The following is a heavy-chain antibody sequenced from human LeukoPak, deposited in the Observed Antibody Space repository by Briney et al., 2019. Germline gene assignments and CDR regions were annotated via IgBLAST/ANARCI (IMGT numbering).Heavy chain of an antibody. CDR3: ARATTVTTFLYYYYGMDV. Sequence: ASVKVSCKASGYTFTGYYMHWVRQAPGQGLEWMVWINPNSGGTNYAQKFQGRVTMTRDTSISTAYMELSRLRSDDTAVYYCARATTVTTFLYYYYGMDVWGQGTAVNVSS. J-gene: IGHJ6*02. CDR1: GYTFTGYY. D-gene: IGHD4-17*01. V-gene: IGHV1-2*02. CDR2: INPNSGGT.